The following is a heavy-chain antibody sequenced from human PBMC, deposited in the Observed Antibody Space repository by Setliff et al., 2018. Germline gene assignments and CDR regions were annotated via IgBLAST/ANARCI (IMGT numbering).Heavy chain of an antibody. CDR2: INPEGSAR. D-gene: IGHD3-10*02. V-gene: IGHV3-7*01. CDR3: LGAGTCSY. CDR1: GFSFRNCW. Sequence: GGSLRLSCAASGFSFRNCWVSWVRQAPGKGLEWVASINPEGSARYYVDSVKGRFTISRDNAKNSMSLQMSSLRSEDTTVYYCLGAGTCSYWGQGTLVTVSS. J-gene: IGHJ4*02.